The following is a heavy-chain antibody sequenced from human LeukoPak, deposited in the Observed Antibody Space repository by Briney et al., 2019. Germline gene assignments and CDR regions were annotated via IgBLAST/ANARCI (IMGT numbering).Heavy chain of an antibody. CDR1: GFTFSSDG. CDR2: IRYDGSNK. CDR3: AKDHEPSHDIQNYFDY. V-gene: IGHV3-30*02. Sequence: GGSLRLSCAASGFTFSSDGMHWVRQAPGKGLEWVAFIRYDGSNKYYADSVKGRFTISRDNSKNTLYLQMNSLRAEDTAVYYCAKDHEPSHDIQNYFDYWGQGTLVTVSS. J-gene: IGHJ4*02. D-gene: IGHD3-9*01.